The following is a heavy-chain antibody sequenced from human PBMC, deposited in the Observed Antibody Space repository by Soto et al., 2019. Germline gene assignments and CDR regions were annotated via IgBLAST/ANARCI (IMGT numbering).Heavy chain of an antibody. J-gene: IGHJ5*02. D-gene: IGHD6-13*01. Sequence: GSLKISCKGSGYSFTSYWIGWVRQMPGKGLEWMGIIYPGDSDTRYSPSFQGQVTISADKSISTAYLQWSSLKASDTAMYYCASTSIAAAGKDYNWFAPWGQGTLVTVSS. V-gene: IGHV5-51*01. CDR2: IYPGDSDT. CDR3: ASTSIAAAGKDYNWFAP. CDR1: GYSFTSYW.